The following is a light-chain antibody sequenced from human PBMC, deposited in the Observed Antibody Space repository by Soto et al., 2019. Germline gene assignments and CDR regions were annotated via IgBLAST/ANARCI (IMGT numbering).Light chain of an antibody. V-gene: IGKV1-39*01. CDR1: QSISNY. J-gene: IGKJ1*01. CDR2: AAS. CDR3: QQSFSPLWT. Sequence: DIQMTQSPSSLSSSVGDRVTITCRASQSISNYLNSYQQKPGKAPQLLISAASSRQSGGPSRFSGSGAETFFTLTISSQQADDAVTYYRQQSFSPLWTFGQGTKVEVK.